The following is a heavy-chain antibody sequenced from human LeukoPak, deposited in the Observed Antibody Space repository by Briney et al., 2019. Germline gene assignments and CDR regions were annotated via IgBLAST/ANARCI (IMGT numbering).Heavy chain of an antibody. D-gene: IGHD2-2*01. Sequence: ASVKVSCKASGYTFTGYYMHWVRQAPGQGLEWMGRINPNSGGTNYAQKFQGRVTMTRDTSISTAYMELSRLRSDDTAVYYCARVEGYCSSTSCYPGNRFDPWGQGTLVTVSS. V-gene: IGHV1-2*06. CDR2: INPNSGGT. CDR1: GYTFTGYY. CDR3: ARVEGYCSSTSCYPGNRFDP. J-gene: IGHJ5*02.